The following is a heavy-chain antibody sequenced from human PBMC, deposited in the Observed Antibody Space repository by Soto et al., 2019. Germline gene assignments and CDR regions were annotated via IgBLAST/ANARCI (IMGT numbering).Heavy chain of an antibody. D-gene: IGHD6-13*01. V-gene: IGHV3-23*01. Sequence: CAASGFTFSSYAMSWVRQAPGKGLEWVSAISGSGGSTYYADSVKGRFTISRDNSKNTLYLQMNSLRAEDTAVYYCAKAKYSSTDFDYWGQGTLVTVSS. CDR1: GFTFSSYA. CDR2: ISGSGGST. CDR3: AKAKYSSTDFDY. J-gene: IGHJ4*02.